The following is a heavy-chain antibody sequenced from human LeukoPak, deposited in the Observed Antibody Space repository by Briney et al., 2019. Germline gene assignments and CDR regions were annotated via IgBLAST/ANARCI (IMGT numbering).Heavy chain of an antibody. Sequence: ASVKVSCKASGYTFTGYYMHWVRQAPGQGLEWMGWINPNSGGTNYAQKFQGRVTMTRDTSISTAYMELSRLRSDDTAMYYCARFGGYCSSTSCHPFDPWGQGTLVTVSS. CDR1: GYTFTGYY. CDR3: ARFGGYCSSTSCHPFDP. D-gene: IGHD2-2*01. J-gene: IGHJ5*02. V-gene: IGHV1-2*02. CDR2: INPNSGGT.